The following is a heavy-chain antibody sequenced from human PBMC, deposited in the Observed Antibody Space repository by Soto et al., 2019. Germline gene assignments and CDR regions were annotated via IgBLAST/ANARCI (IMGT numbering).Heavy chain of an antibody. CDR1: GFTFSNYA. D-gene: IGHD3-10*01. J-gene: IGHJ4*02. V-gene: IGHV3-23*01. Sequence: SLRVSCAASGFTFSNYAMSWVRQAPGKGLEWVSSISNSGGSTYYTDSVKGRFTISRDNSKNTLYLQMNSLRAEDTALYYCAKDPGEDTYYFDYWGQGTLVTVPQ. CDR3: AKDPGEDTYYFDY. CDR2: ISNSGGST.